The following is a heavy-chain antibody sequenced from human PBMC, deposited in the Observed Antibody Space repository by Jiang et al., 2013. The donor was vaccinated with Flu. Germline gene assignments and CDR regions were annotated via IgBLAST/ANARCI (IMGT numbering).Heavy chain of an antibody. CDR1: GGSISSYY. CDR2: IYYSGST. Sequence: YGPGLVKPSETLSLTCTVSGGSISSYYWSWIRQPPGKGLEWIGYIYYSGSTNYNPSLKSRVTISVDTSKNQFSLKLSSVTAADTAVYYCARDRGVRDGGNSLDPWGQGTLVTVSS. CDR3: ARDRGVRDGGNSLDP. J-gene: IGHJ5*02. V-gene: IGHV4-59*01. D-gene: IGHD4-23*01.